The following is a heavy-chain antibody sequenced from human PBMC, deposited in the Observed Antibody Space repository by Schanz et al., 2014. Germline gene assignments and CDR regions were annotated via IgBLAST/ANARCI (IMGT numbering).Heavy chain of an antibody. CDR2: IYIGGNT. Sequence: EVQLVESGGGLVQPGGSLRLSCTASGFTFSDYWMSWVRQAPGKGPEWVSFIYIGGNTYYADSVKGRFTISRDNSKNTVYIQMNSLRAEDTAVYFCARGPSTGAFDIWGQGTMVTVSS. CDR1: GFTFSDYW. CDR3: ARGPSTGAFDI. V-gene: IGHV3-66*01. J-gene: IGHJ3*02.